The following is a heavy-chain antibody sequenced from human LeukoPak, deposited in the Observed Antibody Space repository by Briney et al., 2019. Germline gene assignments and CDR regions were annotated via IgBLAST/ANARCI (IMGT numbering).Heavy chain of an antibody. D-gene: IGHD6-13*01. J-gene: IGHJ5*02. CDR1: GYIFTSYW. V-gene: IGHV5-10-1*01. CDR3: ARLHLSSWYWLDP. CDR2: IDPSDSYT. Sequence: GESLKISCKGSGYIFTSYWISWVRQLPGKGLEWMGRIDPSDSYTNYSPSFQGHVTISADKSIGTAYLQWSSLKASDTAMYYCARLHLSSWYWLDPWGQGTLVTVSS.